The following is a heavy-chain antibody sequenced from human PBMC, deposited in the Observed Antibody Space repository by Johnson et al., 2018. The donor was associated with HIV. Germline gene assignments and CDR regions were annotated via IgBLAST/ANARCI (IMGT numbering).Heavy chain of an antibody. CDR1: GFTFSSYA. J-gene: IGHJ3*02. Sequence: QVQLVESGGGVVQHGRSLRLSCAASGFTFSSYAMHWVRQAPGKGLEWVAVISYDGSNKYYADSVKGRVTISRDNSKNTLYLQMNSLRAEDTAVYYCAKDLGIVGAVHRTFDIWGQGTMVTVSS. V-gene: IGHV3-30*04. CDR3: AKDLGIVGAVHRTFDI. CDR2: ISYDGSNK. D-gene: IGHD1-26*01.